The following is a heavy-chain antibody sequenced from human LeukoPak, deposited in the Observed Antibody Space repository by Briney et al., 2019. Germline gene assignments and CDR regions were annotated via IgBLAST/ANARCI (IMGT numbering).Heavy chain of an antibody. D-gene: IGHD6-13*01. CDR1: GGSFSNYY. V-gene: IGHV4-34*01. J-gene: IGHJ5*02. CDR2: INHSGSA. Sequence: SETLSLTCAVYGGSFSNYYWTWIRQPPGKGLEWIGEINHSGSARYNPSLKSRVTISVDTSKDQLSLKVTSVTAADTAVYYCARPPGIAAAWFYPWGQGTLVTVSS. CDR3: ARPPGIAAAWFYP.